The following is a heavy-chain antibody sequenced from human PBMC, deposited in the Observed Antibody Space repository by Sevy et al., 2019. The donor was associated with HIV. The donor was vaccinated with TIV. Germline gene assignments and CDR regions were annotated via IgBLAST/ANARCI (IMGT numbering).Heavy chain of an antibody. D-gene: IGHD3-10*01. CDR1: GFTFSSYA. V-gene: IGHV3-23*01. CDR2: ISGSGGST. Sequence: GGSLRLSCAASGFTFSSYAMSWVRQAPGKGLEWVSAISGSGGSTYYADSVKGRFIISRDNSKNTLYLQMNSLRAEDTAVYYCAKDAGSLYYYGSDGMDVWGQGTTVTVSS. CDR3: AKDAGSLYYYGSDGMDV. J-gene: IGHJ6*02.